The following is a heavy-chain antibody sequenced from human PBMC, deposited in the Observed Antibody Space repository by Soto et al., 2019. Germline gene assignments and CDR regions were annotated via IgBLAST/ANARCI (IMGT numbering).Heavy chain of an antibody. CDR2: IYYSGST. CDR1: GGSVSSGSYY. D-gene: IGHD6-6*01. J-gene: IGHJ4*02. Sequence: SETLSLTCTVSGGSVSSGSYYWSWIRQPPGKGLEWIGYIYYSGSTNYNPSLKSRVTISVDTSKNQFSLKLSSVTAADTAVYYCARGRIAARLHFDYWGQGTLVTVSS. V-gene: IGHV4-61*01. CDR3: ARGRIAARLHFDY.